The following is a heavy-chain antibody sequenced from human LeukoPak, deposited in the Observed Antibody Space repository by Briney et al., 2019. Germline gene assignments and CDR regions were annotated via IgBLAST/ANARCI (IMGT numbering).Heavy chain of an antibody. V-gene: IGHV3-33*01. Sequence: GGSLRLSCAASGFTFSSYGMHWVRQAPGKGLEWVAVIWYDGSNKYYADSVKGRFTTSRDNSKNTLYLQMNSLRAEDTAVYYCARDEGYSGYEIDYWGQGTLVTVSS. J-gene: IGHJ4*02. CDR2: IWYDGSNK. D-gene: IGHD5-12*01. CDR3: ARDEGYSGYEIDY. CDR1: GFTFSSYG.